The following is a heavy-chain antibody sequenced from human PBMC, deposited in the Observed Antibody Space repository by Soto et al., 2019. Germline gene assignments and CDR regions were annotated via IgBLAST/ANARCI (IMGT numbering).Heavy chain of an antibody. J-gene: IGHJ6*02. Sequence: SETLSLTCTVSGGSISSYYWSWIRQPPGKGLEWIGYIYYSGSTNYNPSLKSRVTISVDTSKNQFSLKLSSVTAADTAVYYCARGTPTSDFFYSPCYYCDGLDFWGRGSSDPVS. CDR2: IYYSGST. D-gene: IGHD2-21*01. CDR1: GGSISSYY. V-gene: IGHV4-59*01. CDR3: ARGTPTSDFFYSPCYYCDGLDF.